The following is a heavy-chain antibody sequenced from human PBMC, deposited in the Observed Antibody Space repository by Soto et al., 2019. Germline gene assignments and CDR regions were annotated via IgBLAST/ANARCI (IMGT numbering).Heavy chain of an antibody. CDR1: GGSISSGGYY. Sequence: QVQLQESGPGLVKPSQTLSLACTVSGGSISSGGYYWSWIRQHPGKGLEWIGYIYYSGSTYYNPSLKSRVTISVDTSKNQFSLKLSSVTAADTAVYYCAARPTVTTPSAGTIHDAFDIWGQGTMVTVSS. CDR2: IYYSGST. J-gene: IGHJ3*02. CDR3: AARPTVTTPSAGTIHDAFDI. V-gene: IGHV4-31*03. D-gene: IGHD4-17*01.